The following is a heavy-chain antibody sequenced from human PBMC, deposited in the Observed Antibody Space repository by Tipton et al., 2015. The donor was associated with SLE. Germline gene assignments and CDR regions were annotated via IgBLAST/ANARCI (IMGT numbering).Heavy chain of an antibody. J-gene: IGHJ5*02. CDR1: GGSFSGYY. CDR2: INHSGST. Sequence: TLSLTCAVYGGSFSGYYWSWIRQPPGKGVEWIGEINHSGSTNYNPSLKSRVTISVDTSKNQFSLKLSSVTAADTAVYYCARRKGPYSSSWYHWGQGTLVTVSS. D-gene: IGHD6-13*01. CDR3: ARRKGPYSSSWYH. V-gene: IGHV4-34*01.